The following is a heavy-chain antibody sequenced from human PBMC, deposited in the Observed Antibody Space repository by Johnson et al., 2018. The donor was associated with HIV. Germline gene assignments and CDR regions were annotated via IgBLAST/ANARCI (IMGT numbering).Heavy chain of an antibody. V-gene: IGHV3-30*02. CDR2: TRYDGDIT. Sequence: VPLVESGGGMVQPGGSLRLSCAASGLTFSGSGMHWVRQAPGKGLEWVAFTRYDGDITYYVDSVKGRFTISRDNSKNTLYLQMNSLRTEDTAMYYCAKGHSSGYPKDAFDIWGRGTMVTVSS. J-gene: IGHJ3*02. CDR3: AKGHSSGYPKDAFDI. CDR1: GLTFSGSG. D-gene: IGHD3-22*01.